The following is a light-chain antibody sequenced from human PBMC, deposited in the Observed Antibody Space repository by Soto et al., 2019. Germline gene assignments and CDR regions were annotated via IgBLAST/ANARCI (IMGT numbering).Light chain of an antibody. CDR3: QQYNNWRT. V-gene: IGKV3-15*01. CDR1: QSVSSSY. CDR2: GAS. Sequence: EIVLTQSPGTLSLSPGERATLSCRASQSVSSSYLAWYQQKPGQAPRLLIYGASTRATGIPARFSGSGSGTEFTLTISSLQSEDFAVYYCQQYNNWRTFGGGTKVEIK. J-gene: IGKJ4*01.